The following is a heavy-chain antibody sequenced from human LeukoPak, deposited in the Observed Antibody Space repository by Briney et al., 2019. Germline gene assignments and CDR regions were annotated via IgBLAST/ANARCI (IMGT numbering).Heavy chain of an antibody. J-gene: IGHJ5*02. D-gene: IGHD4-11*01. CDR1: GGTFSSYA. Sequence: SVKVSCKASGGTFSSYAISWVRQAPGQGLEWMGRIIPIFGTANYAQKFQGRVTITTDESTSSAYMELSSLRSEDTAVYYCARDLWDDYRDNWFDPWGQGTLVTVSS. CDR2: IIPIFGTA. CDR3: ARDLWDDYRDNWFDP. V-gene: IGHV1-69*05.